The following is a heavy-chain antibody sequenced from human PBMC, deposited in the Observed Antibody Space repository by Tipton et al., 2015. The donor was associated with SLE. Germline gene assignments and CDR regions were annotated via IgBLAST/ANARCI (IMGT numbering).Heavy chain of an antibody. V-gene: IGHV4-61*02. CDR2: IYTSGNT. Sequence: TLSLTCTVSGGSISSTNYFWTWIRQPAGKGLEWIGRIYTSGNTNYNPSLQSRVTISIDTSKNQFSLKLSSVTAADTAVYYCARSLLSGYDSYGMDVWGQGTTVTVSS. CDR3: ARSLLSGYDSYGMDV. D-gene: IGHD5-12*01. J-gene: IGHJ6*02. CDR1: GGSISSTNYF.